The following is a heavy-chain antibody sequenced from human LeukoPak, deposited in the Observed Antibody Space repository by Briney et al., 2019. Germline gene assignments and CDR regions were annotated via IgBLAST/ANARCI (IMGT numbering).Heavy chain of an antibody. Sequence: GGSLRLSCAASGFTFDDYAMHWVRQAPGKGLEWVSGISWNSGSIGYADSVKGRFTISRDSAKNSLYLQMNSLRAEDTALYYCAKDTYYYDSSGPFDYWGQGTLVTVSS. J-gene: IGHJ4*02. D-gene: IGHD3-22*01. CDR1: GFTFDDYA. V-gene: IGHV3-9*01. CDR2: ISWNSGSI. CDR3: AKDTYYYDSSGPFDY.